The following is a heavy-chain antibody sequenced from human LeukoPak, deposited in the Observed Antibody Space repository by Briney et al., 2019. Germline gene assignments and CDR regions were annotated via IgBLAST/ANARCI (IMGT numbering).Heavy chain of an antibody. Sequence: SETLSLTCIVSGDSMNSGNYYWNWVRQPAGKGLEWIGRIYTSGSTNYYPSLKTRVSMSVDTSKNQFSLKLDSVTAADTAVYYCARGVSTITADYWGQGALVTVSS. CDR1: GDSMNSGNYY. CDR3: ARGVSTITADY. D-gene: IGHD5/OR15-5a*01. CDR2: IYTSGST. V-gene: IGHV4-61*02. J-gene: IGHJ4*02.